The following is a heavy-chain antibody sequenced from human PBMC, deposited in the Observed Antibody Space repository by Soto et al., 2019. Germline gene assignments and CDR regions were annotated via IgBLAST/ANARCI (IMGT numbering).Heavy chain of an antibody. CDR3: ARAQNYYDSSGYPYYFDY. D-gene: IGHD3-22*01. CDR1: GFTFSSYA. Sequence: PGGSLRLSCAASGFTFSSYAMSWVRQATGKGLEWVSAIGTAGDTYYPGSVKGRFTISRENAKNSLYLQMNSLRAGDTAVYYCARAQNYYDSSGYPYYFDYWGQGTLVTVSS. V-gene: IGHV3-13*01. J-gene: IGHJ4*02. CDR2: IGTAGDT.